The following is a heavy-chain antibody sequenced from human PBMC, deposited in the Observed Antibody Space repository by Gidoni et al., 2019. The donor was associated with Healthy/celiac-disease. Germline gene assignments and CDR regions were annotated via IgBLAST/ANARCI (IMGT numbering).Heavy chain of an antibody. V-gene: IGHV1-18*01. CDR3: ARPLGPYIAAAGYYYYYGMDV. CDR1: GYTFTSYG. CDR2: ISAYNGNT. J-gene: IGHJ6*02. D-gene: IGHD6-13*01. Sequence: QVQLVQSGAEVKKPGASVKVSCKASGYTFTSYGISWVRQAPGQGLEWMGWISAYNGNTNYAQKLQGRVTMTTDTSTSTAYMELRSLRSDDTAVYYCARPLGPYIAAAGYYYYYGMDVWGQGTTVTVSS.